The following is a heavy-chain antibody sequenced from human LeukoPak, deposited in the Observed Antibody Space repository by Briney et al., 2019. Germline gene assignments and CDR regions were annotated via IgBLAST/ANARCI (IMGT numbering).Heavy chain of an antibody. CDR3: ARNGQQLAYYFDY. CDR1: GFTFSSYS. Sequence: GGALGLSCAASGFTFSSYSMNWVRQAPGKGLEWVSSISSSSSYIYYADSVKGRFTISRDNAKNSLYLQMNSLRAEDTAVYYCARNGQQLAYYFDYWGQGTLVTVSS. V-gene: IGHV3-21*01. J-gene: IGHJ4*02. CDR2: ISSSSSYI. D-gene: IGHD6-6*01.